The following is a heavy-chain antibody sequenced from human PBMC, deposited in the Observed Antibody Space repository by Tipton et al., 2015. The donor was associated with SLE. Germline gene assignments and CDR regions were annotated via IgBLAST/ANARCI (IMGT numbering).Heavy chain of an antibody. J-gene: IGHJ3*02. Sequence: TLSLTCAVYGGSFSGYYWNWIRQPPGKGLEWIGEINHSGSTNYNPSLKSRVTISVDTSKNQFSLKLSSVTAADTAVYYCAREGVVQDAFDIWGQGTMVTVSS. D-gene: IGHD2-15*01. CDR2: INHSGST. CDR1: GGSFSGYY. V-gene: IGHV4-34*01. CDR3: AREGVVQDAFDI.